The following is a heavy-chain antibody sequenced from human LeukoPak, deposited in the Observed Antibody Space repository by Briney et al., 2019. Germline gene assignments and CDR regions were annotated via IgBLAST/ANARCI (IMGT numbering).Heavy chain of an antibody. D-gene: IGHD1-14*01. Sequence: SETLSLTCAVSGGSISSGGYSWSWIRQPPGKGLEWIGYIYHSGSTYYNPSLKSRVTISVDRSKNQFSLKLSSVTAADTAVYYRARSSRLRNTNWFDPWGQGTLVTVSS. CDR3: ARSSRLRNTNWFDP. CDR2: IYHSGST. CDR1: GGSISSGGYS. J-gene: IGHJ5*02. V-gene: IGHV4-30-2*01.